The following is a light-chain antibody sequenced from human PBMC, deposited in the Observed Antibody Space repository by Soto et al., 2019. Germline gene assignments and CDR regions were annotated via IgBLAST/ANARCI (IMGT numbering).Light chain of an antibody. CDR2: AAS. CDR3: QQYNYAPWT. CDR1: QGISNY. Sequence: DIQMTQSPSSLSASVGDRVTITCRASQGISNYLAWYQQKPGNGPKLLIYAASMLQAGVPSRFSGSGSGTDFTPPITSPQPEDVATSYCQQYNYAPWTFGPGTKVEIK. J-gene: IGKJ1*01. V-gene: IGKV1-27*01.